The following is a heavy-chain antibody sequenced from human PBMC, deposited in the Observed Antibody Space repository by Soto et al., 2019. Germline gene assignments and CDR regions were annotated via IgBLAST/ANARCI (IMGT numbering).Heavy chain of an antibody. Sequence: EVQLLESGGGLVQPGGSLRLSCAAYGFTFSSYAISWVRQAHGKGLDWVSAISVSVGSTDYEDSVKGRFTIDRDNSKNTLYLQMISLRAEDSVVYCGVILGRAVAGIIDWGNGTLVTVSS. J-gene: IGHJ4*03. D-gene: IGHD6-19*01. V-gene: IGHV3-23*01. CDR3: VILGRAVAGIID. CDR1: GFTFSSYA. CDR2: ISVSVGST.